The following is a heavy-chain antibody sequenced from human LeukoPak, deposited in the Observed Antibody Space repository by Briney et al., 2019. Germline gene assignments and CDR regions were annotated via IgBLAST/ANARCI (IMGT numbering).Heavy chain of an antibody. Sequence: RASVTVSCKASGYTFSGHYMRWVRQAPGQGLEWMGWINPNSGGTNYAQKFQGRVTMTRDTSISTAYMELSRLRSDDTAVYYCARVRFPAALVVGYWGQGTLVTVSS. CDR3: ARVRFPAALVVGY. J-gene: IGHJ4*02. CDR1: GYTFSGHY. CDR2: INPNSGGT. D-gene: IGHD2-2*01. V-gene: IGHV1-2*02.